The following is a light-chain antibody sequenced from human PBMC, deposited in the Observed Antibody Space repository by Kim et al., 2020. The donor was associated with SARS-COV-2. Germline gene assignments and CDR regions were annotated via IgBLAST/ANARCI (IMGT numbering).Light chain of an antibody. J-gene: IGKJ1*01. Sequence: ASVGDRVTITCRASQGISSYLAWYQQKPGNAPKLLIYTASTLGSGVPSRFSGSGSGTEFTLTISSLQPEDFATYSCQQFSTYPRTFGQGTKVDIK. CDR2: TAS. V-gene: IGKV1-9*01. CDR1: QGISSY. CDR3: QQFSTYPRT.